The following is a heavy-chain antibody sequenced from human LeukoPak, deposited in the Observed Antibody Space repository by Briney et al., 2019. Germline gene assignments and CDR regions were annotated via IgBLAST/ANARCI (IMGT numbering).Heavy chain of an antibody. V-gene: IGHV4-59*01. J-gene: IGHJ4*03. Sequence: PSETLSLTSTVSGGSISSYYWSWIRQPPGKGLEWIGYIYYSGSTNYNPSLKSRVTISLDTAKNQFSLKLSSVTAADTAVYYCARAVHCSGGSCYFDYWGQGTVVTVSS. CDR1: GGSISSYY. CDR3: ARAVHCSGGSCYFDY. D-gene: IGHD2-15*01. CDR2: IYYSGST.